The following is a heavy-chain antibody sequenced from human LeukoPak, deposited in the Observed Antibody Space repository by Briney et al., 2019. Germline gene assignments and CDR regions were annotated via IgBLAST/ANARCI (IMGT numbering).Heavy chain of an antibody. CDR1: GGTFSSYA. Sequence: GASVKVSCKASGGTFSSYAISWVRQAPGQGLEWMGRIIPIFGTANYAQKFQGRVTITADKSTSTAYMELSSLRSEDTAVYYCARWDRDSSGWAGDWFDPWGQGTLVTVSS. J-gene: IGHJ5*02. CDR3: ARWDRDSSGWAGDWFDP. D-gene: IGHD6-25*01. CDR2: IIPIFGTA. V-gene: IGHV1-69*06.